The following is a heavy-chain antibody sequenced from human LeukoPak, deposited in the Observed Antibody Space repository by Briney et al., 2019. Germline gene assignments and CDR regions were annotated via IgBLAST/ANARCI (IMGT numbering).Heavy chain of an antibody. CDR1: GGSISSGDYY. V-gene: IGHV4-30-4*01. Sequence: SQTLSLTCTVSGGSISSGDYYWSWIRQPPGKGLEWIGYIYYSGSTYYNPSLKSRVTISVDTSKNQFSLKLSSVTAADTAVYYCARDRLAWFGELFLLDYWGQGTLVTVSS. J-gene: IGHJ4*02. D-gene: IGHD3-10*01. CDR2: IYYSGST. CDR3: ARDRLAWFGELFLLDY.